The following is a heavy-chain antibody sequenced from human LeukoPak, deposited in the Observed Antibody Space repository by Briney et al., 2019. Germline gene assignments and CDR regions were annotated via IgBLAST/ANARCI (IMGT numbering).Heavy chain of an antibody. V-gene: IGHV5-51*01. CDR3: ASSYYDSSGTFDY. CDR2: IYPGDSDT. Sequence: GESLKISCKGSGYSFTSYWIGWVRQMPGKGLEWMGIIYPGDSDTRYSPSFQGQVTISADKSISTAYLQWSSLKTSDTAMYYCASSYYDSSGTFDYWGQGTPVTVSS. D-gene: IGHD3-22*01. CDR1: GYSFTSYW. J-gene: IGHJ4*02.